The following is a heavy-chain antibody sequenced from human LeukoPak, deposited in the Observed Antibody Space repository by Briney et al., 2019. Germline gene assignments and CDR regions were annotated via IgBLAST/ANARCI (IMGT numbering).Heavy chain of an antibody. CDR1: GFTVSSNY. J-gene: IGHJ6*02. V-gene: IGHV3-53*01. CDR2: IDSGGST. Sequence: GGSLRLSCAASGFTVSSNYMSWVRQAPGKGLEWVSVIDSGGSTYDADSVKGRFTISRDNSKNTLYLQMNSLRAEDTAVYYCAPANLGATPPTYYYYGMDVWGQGTTVTVSS. CDR3: APANLGATPPTYYYYGMDV. D-gene: IGHD1-26*01.